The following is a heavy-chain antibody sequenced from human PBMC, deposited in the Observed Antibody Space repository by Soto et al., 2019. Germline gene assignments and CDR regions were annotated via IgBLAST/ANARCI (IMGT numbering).Heavy chain of an antibody. CDR2: VNPGSGYK. J-gene: IGHJ6*03. CDR3: SRADPRHYYMDV. CDR1: GYVFPSYD. Sequence: QVQLVQSGAEVKKPGASVKVSCKASGYVFPSYDITWVRQAPGHGLEWMGWVNPGSGYKGYAQKFQGRVTMTRNMSICTVYMELSSLRSEDTSVYYCSRADPRHYYMDVWGKGTTVTVSS. V-gene: IGHV1-8*01.